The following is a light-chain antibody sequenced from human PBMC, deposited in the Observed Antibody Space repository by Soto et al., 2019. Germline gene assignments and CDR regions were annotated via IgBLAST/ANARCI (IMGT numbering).Light chain of an antibody. CDR3: QQTYSAPGT. CDR1: QNINKY. Sequence: DIQMTQSPSSLSASLGDRVTITCRASQNINKYLNWYQHKPGKAPSLLIYAASSLHTGVPRRFSGSGAGTYFTLNIASLQHEDLATYYCQQTYSAPGTFGRGTKVEIK. V-gene: IGKV1-39*01. CDR2: AAS. J-gene: IGKJ1*01.